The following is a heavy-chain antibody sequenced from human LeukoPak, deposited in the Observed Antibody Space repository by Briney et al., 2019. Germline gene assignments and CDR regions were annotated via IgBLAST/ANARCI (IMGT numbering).Heavy chain of an antibody. V-gene: IGHV3-21*01. D-gene: IGHD2-2*01. J-gene: IGHJ6*03. CDR2: ISSSSSYI. CDR3: AIGQYRLYYYYYMDV. CDR1: GFTFSSYS. Sequence: GGSLRLSCAASGFTFSSYSMNWVRQAPGKGLEWVSSISSSSSYIYYADSVKGRFTISRDNAKNSLYLQMNSLRAEYTAVYDCAIGQYRLYYYYYMDVWGKGTTVTVSS.